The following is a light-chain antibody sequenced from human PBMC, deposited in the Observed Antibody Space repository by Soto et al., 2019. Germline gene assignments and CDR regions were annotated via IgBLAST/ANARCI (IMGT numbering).Light chain of an antibody. V-gene: IGKV3-20*01. CDR1: QSISSNY. CDR3: LQYGSSPRM. CDR2: NAS. Sequence: EIALTQSPGTLSLAPGERASLSCRASQSISSNYLAWYQQKFGQAPRLLIYNASSRATGIPDRFSGSGSGTDFTLTISRLEPEDFAVYYCLQYGSSPRMFGQGTTVEIK. J-gene: IGKJ1*01.